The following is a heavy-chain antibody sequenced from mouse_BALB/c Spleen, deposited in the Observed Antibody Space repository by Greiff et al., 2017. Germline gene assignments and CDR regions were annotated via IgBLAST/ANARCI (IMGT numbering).Heavy chain of an antibody. D-gene: IGHD3-1*01. CDR3: ARGTGSGYAGFAY. V-gene: IGHV1-80*01. CDR2: IYPGDGDT. J-gene: IGHJ3*01. Sequence: QVQLQQSGAELVRPGSSVKISCKASGYAFSSYWMNWVKQRPGQGLEWIGQIYPGDGDTNYNGKFKGKATLTADKSSSTAYMQLSSLTSEDSAVYFCARGTGSGYAGFAYWGQGTLVTVSA. CDR1: GYAFSSYW.